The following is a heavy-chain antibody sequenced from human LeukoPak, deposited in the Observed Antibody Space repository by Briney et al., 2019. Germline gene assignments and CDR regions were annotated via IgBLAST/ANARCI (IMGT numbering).Heavy chain of an antibody. CDR3: ARDSPGYCSGGSCYGLDY. D-gene: IGHD2-15*01. CDR2: ISSSSSYI. J-gene: IGHJ4*02. V-gene: IGHV3-21*01. Sequence: GGSLGLSCAASGFTFSSYSMNWVRQAPGKGLEWVSSISSSSSYIYYADSVKGRFTISRDNAKNSLYLQMNSLRAEDTAVYYCARDSPGYCSGGSCYGLDYWGQGTLVTVSS. CDR1: GFTFSSYS.